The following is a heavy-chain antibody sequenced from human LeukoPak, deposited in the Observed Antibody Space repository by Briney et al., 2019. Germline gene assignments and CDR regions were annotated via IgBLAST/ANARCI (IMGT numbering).Heavy chain of an antibody. V-gene: IGHV4-34*01. Sequence: PSETLSLTCAVYGGSFSDYYWGWIRQPPGKGLEWIGEVNPSGSTNYRPSLKSRVTISVDTSKNQFSLKLSSVAAADTAVYFCVRVGYSYVINDWSRTGFGAWPTKYYYHMDVWDKGATVTVSS. CDR1: GGSFSDYY. CDR2: VNPSGST. CDR3: VRVGYSYVINDWSRTGFGAWPTKYYYHMDV. D-gene: IGHD5-18*01. J-gene: IGHJ6*03.